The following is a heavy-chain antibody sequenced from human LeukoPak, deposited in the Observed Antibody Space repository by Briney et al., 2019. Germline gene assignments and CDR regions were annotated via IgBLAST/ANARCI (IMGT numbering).Heavy chain of an antibody. CDR3: AKPPVGADYYYYGMDV. CDR2: ISYDGSNK. D-gene: IGHD1-26*01. CDR1: GFTFSSYG. V-gene: IGHV3-30*18. Sequence: PGRSLRLSCAASGFTFSSYGMHWVRQAPGKGLEWVAVISYDGSNKYYADSVKGRFTISRDNSKNTLYLQMNSLRAEDTAVYYCAKPPVGADYYYYGMDVWGQGTTVTVSS. J-gene: IGHJ6*02.